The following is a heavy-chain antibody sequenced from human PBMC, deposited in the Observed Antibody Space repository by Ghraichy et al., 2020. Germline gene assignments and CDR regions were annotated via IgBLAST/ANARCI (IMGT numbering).Heavy chain of an antibody. J-gene: IGHJ4*02. CDR2: FDPEDGET. CDR3: ATLGYSSSWYPEPFDY. Sequence: ASVKVSCKVSGYTLTELSMHWVRQAPGKGLEWMGGFDPEDGETIYAQKFQGRVTMTEDTSTDTAYMELSSLRSEDTAVYYCATLGYSSSWYPEPFDYWGQGTLVTVSS. V-gene: IGHV1-24*01. D-gene: IGHD6-13*01. CDR1: GYTLTELS.